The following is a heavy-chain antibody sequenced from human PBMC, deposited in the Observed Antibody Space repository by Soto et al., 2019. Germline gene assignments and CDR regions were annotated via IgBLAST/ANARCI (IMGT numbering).Heavy chain of an antibody. Sequence: EVQLLESGGGLVQPGGSLRLSCAASGFTFSSYAMSWVRQAPGKGLEWVSAISGSGGSTYYADSVKGRFTISRDNSKNTLYLQMNSLRAEDTAVYYCALTAHVLRYFDWLTNMYFDYWGQGTLVTVSS. V-gene: IGHV3-23*01. D-gene: IGHD3-9*01. CDR3: ALTAHVLRYFDWLTNMYFDY. CDR1: GFTFSSYA. J-gene: IGHJ4*02. CDR2: ISGSGGST.